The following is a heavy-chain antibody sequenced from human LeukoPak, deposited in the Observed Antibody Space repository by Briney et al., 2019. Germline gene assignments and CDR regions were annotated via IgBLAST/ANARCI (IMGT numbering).Heavy chain of an antibody. J-gene: IGHJ4*02. CDR3: ARLGRGEAFDY. CDR1: GGSFSGYY. CDR2: INHSGST. Sequence: SETLSLTCAVYGGSFSGYYWSWIRQPPGKGLEWIGEINHSGSTNYNPSLKSRLTISVDTSKNQFSLKLSSVTAADTAVYYCARLGRGEAFDYWGQGTLVTVSS. D-gene: IGHD7-27*01. V-gene: IGHV4-34*01.